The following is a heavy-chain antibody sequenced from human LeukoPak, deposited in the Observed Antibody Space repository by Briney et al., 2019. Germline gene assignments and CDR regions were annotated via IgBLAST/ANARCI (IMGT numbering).Heavy chain of an antibody. CDR3: ARVNSVGRHYDFWSGYYFALPKPQDAEYFQH. D-gene: IGHD3-3*01. V-gene: IGHV1-8*01. J-gene: IGHJ1*01. CDR1: GYTFTSYD. Sequence: ASVKVSCKASGYTFTSYDINWVRQATGQGLEWMGWMNPNSGNTGYAQKFQGRVTMTRNTSISTAYMELSSLRSEDTAVYYCARVNSVGRHYDFWSGYYFALPKPQDAEYFQHWGQGTLVTVSS. CDR2: MNPNSGNT.